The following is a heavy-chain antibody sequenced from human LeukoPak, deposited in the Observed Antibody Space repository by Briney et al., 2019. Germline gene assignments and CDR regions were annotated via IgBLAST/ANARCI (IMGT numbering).Heavy chain of an antibody. CDR3: ARDLIGTVARPYYYGSGSYYRPLDY. D-gene: IGHD3-10*01. CDR1: GYTFTGYY. V-gene: IGHV1-2*02. CDR2: INPNSGGT. J-gene: IGHJ4*02. Sequence: ASVKVSCKGSGYTFTGYYMHWVRQAPGQGLEWMGWINPNSGGTNYAQKFQGRVTMTRDTSISTAYMELSRLRSDDTAVYYCARDLIGTVARPYYYGSGSYYRPLDYWGQGTLVTVSS.